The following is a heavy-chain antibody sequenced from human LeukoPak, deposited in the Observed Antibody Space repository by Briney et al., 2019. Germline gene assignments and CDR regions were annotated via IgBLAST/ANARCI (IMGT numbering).Heavy chain of an antibody. CDR1: GYTFTGYY. J-gene: IGHJ6*03. V-gene: IGHV1-2*02. Sequence: GASVKVSCKASGYTFTGYYMHWVRQAPGQGLEWMGWINPNSGGTNYAQKLQGRVTMTRDTSISTAYMELSRLRSDDTAVYYCARVLAVTTFHYYYYYMDVWGKGTTVTVSS. CDR3: ARVLAVTTFHYYYYYMDV. D-gene: IGHD4-17*01. CDR2: INPNSGGT.